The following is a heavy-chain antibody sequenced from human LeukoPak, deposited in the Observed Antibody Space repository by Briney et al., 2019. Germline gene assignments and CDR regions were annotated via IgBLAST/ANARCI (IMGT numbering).Heavy chain of an antibody. CDR3: ARDQAVKNSYYMDV. CDR2: ISSSSSYI. Sequence: GGSLRLSCATSGFTLSTYKMNWVRQAPGRRLEWVSSISSSSSYIYYGDSVKGRFTISRDNARKSLYLEMNSLRAEDTAVYYCARDQAVKNSYYMDVWGKGTTVTVSS. CDR1: GFTLSTYK. V-gene: IGHV3-21*01. J-gene: IGHJ6*03. D-gene: IGHD4-17*01.